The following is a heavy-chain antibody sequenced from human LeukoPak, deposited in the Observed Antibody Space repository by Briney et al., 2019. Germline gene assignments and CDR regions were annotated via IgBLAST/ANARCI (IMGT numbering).Heavy chain of an antibody. CDR1: GFTFSSYS. D-gene: IGHD1-26*01. J-gene: IGHJ4*02. CDR3: ARDSVGATQYFDY. Sequence: GGSLRLSCAASGFTFSSYSMNWVRQAPGKGLEWVANIKQDGSEKYYVDSVKGRFTISRDNAKNSLYLQMNSLRAEDTAVYYCARDSVGATQYFDYWGQGTLVTVSS. CDR2: IKQDGSEK. V-gene: IGHV3-7*01.